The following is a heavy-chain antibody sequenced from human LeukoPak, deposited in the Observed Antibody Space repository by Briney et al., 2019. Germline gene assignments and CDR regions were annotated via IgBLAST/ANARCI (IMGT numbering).Heavy chain of an antibody. J-gene: IGHJ4*02. CDR1: GGSITSTNY. Sequence: KPSATLSLTCGVSGGSITSTNYWSWVRQPPGQGLEWIGEIPLSGYTGFTPSLRSRVTMSLDESKTHLSLNLASVTAADTAVYYCSRESGPFSPFGHWGQGILVTVTS. CDR3: SRESGPFSPFGH. V-gene: IGHV4-4*02. D-gene: IGHD1-26*01. CDR2: IPLSGYT.